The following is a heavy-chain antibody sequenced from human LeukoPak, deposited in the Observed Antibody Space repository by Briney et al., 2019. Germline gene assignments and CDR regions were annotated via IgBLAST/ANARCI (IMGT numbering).Heavy chain of an antibody. CDR1: GGSISSGSYY. CDR3: ARNARYNWFDP. J-gene: IGHJ5*02. CDR2: IHYSGST. Sequence: SETLSLTCTVSGGSISSGSYYWSWIRQSPGKGLEWIGFIHYSGSTNYNPSLKSRVTISLDTSKNQFSLKLSSVTAADTAVYYCARNARYNWFDPWGQGTLVSVSS. V-gene: IGHV4-61*01.